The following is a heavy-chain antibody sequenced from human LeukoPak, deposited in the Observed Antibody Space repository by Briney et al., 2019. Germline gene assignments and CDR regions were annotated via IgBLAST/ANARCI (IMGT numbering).Heavy chain of an antibody. V-gene: IGHV1-8*01. CDR1: GYTFTSYD. CDR2: MNPNSGNT. CDR3: ARAGRYSRTTDY. J-gene: IGHJ4*02. Sequence: ASVKVSCKASGYTFTSYDINWVRQATGQGLEWMGWMNPNSGNTGYAQKFQGRVTVTRNTSISTAYMELSSLRSEDTAVYYCARAGRYSRTTDYWGQGTLVTVSS. D-gene: IGHD6-13*01.